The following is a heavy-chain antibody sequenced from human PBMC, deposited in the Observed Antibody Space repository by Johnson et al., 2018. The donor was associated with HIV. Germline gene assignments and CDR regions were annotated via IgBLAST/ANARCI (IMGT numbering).Heavy chain of an antibody. Sequence: VQLVESGGGVVQPGGSLRLSCAASGFTFSSYAMHWVRQAPGKGLEWVAVISYDGSNKYYADYVKGRFTISRDNSKNTLYLQMNSLRAEDTAVYYRAKAVGRQQLVQDAFDIWGQGTMVTVSS. CDR2: ISYDGSNK. CDR3: AKAVGRQQLVQDAFDI. CDR1: GFTFSSYA. J-gene: IGHJ3*02. D-gene: IGHD6-13*01. V-gene: IGHV3-30-3*02.